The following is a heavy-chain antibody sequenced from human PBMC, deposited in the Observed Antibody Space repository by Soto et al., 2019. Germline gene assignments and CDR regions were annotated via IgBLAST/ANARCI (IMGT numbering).Heavy chain of an antibody. J-gene: IGHJ5*02. D-gene: IGHD2-8*01. V-gene: IGHV1-69*04. Sequence: EASVKVSCKASGGTFSSYTISWVRQAPGQGLEWMGRIIPILGIANYAQKFQGRVTITADKSTSTAYMELSSLRSEDTAVYYCARDPRAVYAPGFDPWGQGTLVTVSS. CDR3: ARDPRAVYAPGFDP. CDR1: GGTFSSYT. CDR2: IIPILGIA.